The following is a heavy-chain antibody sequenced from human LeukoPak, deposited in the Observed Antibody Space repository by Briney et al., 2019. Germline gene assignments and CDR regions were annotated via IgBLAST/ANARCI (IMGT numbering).Heavy chain of an antibody. CDR3: ARVQSLRVVRCFDP. V-gene: IGHV1-2*02. D-gene: IGHD4-17*01. CDR1: GYTFTGYY. CDR2: INPNSGGT. Sequence: GASVKVSCKASGYTFTGYYMHWVRQAPGQGLEWMGWINPNSGGTNYAQKFQGRVTMTRDTSISTAYMELSRLTSDDTAVYYCARVQSLRVVRCFDPWGQGTLVTVSS. J-gene: IGHJ5*02.